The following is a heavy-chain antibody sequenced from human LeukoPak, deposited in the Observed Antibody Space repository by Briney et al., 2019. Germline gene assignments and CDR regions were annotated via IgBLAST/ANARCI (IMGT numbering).Heavy chain of an antibody. Sequence: GGSLRLSCAASGFTFSTYGMHWVRQAPGKGLEWVAFIRYDGSNKYYADSVKGRFTISRDNSKNTLYLQMNSLRAEDTAVYYCAKDSSRYCSSTSCYGSYYFDYWGQGTLVTVSS. J-gene: IGHJ4*02. D-gene: IGHD2-2*01. CDR3: AKDSSRYCSSTSCYGSYYFDY. V-gene: IGHV3-30*02. CDR2: IRYDGSNK. CDR1: GFTFSTYG.